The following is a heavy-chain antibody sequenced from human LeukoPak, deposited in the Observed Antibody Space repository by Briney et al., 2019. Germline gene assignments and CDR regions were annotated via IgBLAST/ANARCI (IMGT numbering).Heavy chain of an antibody. CDR1: GYTFTSYG. Sequence: APMKVSCKASGYTFTSYGISWVRQAPGQGLEWMGWISAYSGNTNYAQKLQGRVTMTTDTSTSTAYMEPRSLRSDDTAVYYCARDTSLRFLEWLPHFDYWGQGTLVTVSS. CDR2: ISAYSGNT. J-gene: IGHJ4*02. V-gene: IGHV1-18*01. CDR3: ARDTSLRFLEWLPHFDY. D-gene: IGHD3-3*01.